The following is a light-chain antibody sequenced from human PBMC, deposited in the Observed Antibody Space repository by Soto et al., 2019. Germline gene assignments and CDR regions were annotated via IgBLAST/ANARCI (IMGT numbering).Light chain of an antibody. CDR1: SSDVGGYNY. CDR2: EVS. CDR3: SSYAGSNNVV. J-gene: IGLJ2*01. V-gene: IGLV2-8*02. Sequence: QSVLTQPPSASRSLGQSVTISCTGTSSDVGGYNYVSWYQQHPGKAPKFMIYEVSKRPSGVPDRFSGSKSGNTASLTVSGLQAEDEADYYCSSYAGSNNVVFGGGTKVTVL.